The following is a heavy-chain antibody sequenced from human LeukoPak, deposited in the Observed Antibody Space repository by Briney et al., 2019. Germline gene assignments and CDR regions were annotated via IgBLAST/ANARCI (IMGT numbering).Heavy chain of an antibody. V-gene: IGHV4-31*03. CDR2: IYYSGST. J-gene: IGHJ4*02. Sequence: SQTLSLTCTVSGDSISSGGYYWSWIRQHPGEGLEWNWYIYYSGSTYYNPSLKSRVTISVDTSKTKFSLKLNSVTAADTAVYYCARERAGGTSVDYWGQGTLVTVSS. D-gene: IGHD2-2*01. CDR3: ARERAGGTSVDY. CDR1: GDSISSGGYY.